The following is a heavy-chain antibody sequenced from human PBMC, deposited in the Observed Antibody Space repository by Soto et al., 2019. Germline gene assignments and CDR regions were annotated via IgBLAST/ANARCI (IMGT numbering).Heavy chain of an antibody. D-gene: IGHD3-3*01. CDR2: IYYSGST. CDR3: SRDLGRERFLEWPDAFDI. J-gene: IGHJ3*02. Sequence: PSETLSLTCTFSGGSINTYYWSWIRQPPGKGLEWIGYIYYSGSTNYNPSLKSRVTISVDTSKNQFSLKLSSVTAADTAVYYCSRDLGRERFLEWPDAFDIWGQGTMVTVS. V-gene: IGHV4-59*12. CDR1: GGSINTYY.